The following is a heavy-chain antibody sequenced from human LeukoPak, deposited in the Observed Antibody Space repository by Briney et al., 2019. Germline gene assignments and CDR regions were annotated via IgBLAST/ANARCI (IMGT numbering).Heavy chain of an antibody. V-gene: IGHV4-34*01. J-gene: IGHJ3*02. D-gene: IGHD7-27*01. Sequence: PSETLSLTCAVYGGSFSGYYWSWIRQPPGKGLEWIGEINHSGSTNYNPSLKSRVTISVDTSKNQFSLKLSSVTAADTAVYYCARGAVSSYLGPQDAFDIWGQGTMVTASS. CDR3: ARGAVSSYLGPQDAFDI. CDR2: INHSGST. CDR1: GGSFSGYY.